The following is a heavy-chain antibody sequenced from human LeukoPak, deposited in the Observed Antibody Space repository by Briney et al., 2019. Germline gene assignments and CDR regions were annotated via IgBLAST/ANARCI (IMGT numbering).Heavy chain of an antibody. Sequence: PSETLSLTCTVSGGSIRSSSYYWGWIRQPPGKGLEWIGSIYYSGSTYYNPSLKSRVTISVDTSKNQFSLKLSSVTAADTAVCYCAIGKPPYYYYYMDVWGKGTTVTVSS. CDR2: IYYSGST. V-gene: IGHV4-39*01. D-gene: IGHD4-23*01. CDR3: AIGKPPYYYYYMDV. J-gene: IGHJ6*03. CDR1: GGSIRSSSYY.